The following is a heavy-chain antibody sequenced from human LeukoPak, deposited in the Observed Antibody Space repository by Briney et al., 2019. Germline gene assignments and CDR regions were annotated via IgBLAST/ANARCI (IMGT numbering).Heavy chain of an antibody. J-gene: IGHJ4*02. CDR2: ISSSSSTI. V-gene: IGHV3-48*01. D-gene: IGHD3-9*01. CDR3: AKGDILTGYYYFDY. CDR1: GFTFSSYS. Sequence: QAGGSLRLSCAASGFTFSSYSMNWVRQAPGKGLEWVSYISSSSSTIYYADSVKGRFTISRDNAKNSPYLQMNSLRAEDTALYYCAKGDILTGYYYFDYWGQGTLVTVSS.